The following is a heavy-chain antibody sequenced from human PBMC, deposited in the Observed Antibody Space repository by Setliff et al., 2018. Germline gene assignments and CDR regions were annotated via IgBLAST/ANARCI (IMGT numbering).Heavy chain of an antibody. CDR2: IIPIFGTA. CDR3: AKAPEAGSYYYYYMDV. V-gene: IGHV1-69*05. CDR1: GGTFSSYA. Sequence: RASVKVSCKASGGTFSSYAISWVRQAPGQGLEWMGGIIPIFGTANYAQKFQGRVTITTDESTSTAYMELSSLRSEDTAVYYCAKAPEAGSYYYYYMDVWGKGTTVTV. J-gene: IGHJ6*03.